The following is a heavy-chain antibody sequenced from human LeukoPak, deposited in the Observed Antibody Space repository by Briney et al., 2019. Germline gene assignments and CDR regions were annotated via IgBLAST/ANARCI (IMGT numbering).Heavy chain of an antibody. CDR1: GFTFSDYY. CDR3: AREGSYYYDGSGYYNWFDP. V-gene: IGHV3-11*05. D-gene: IGHD3-22*01. CDR2: ISSSSSYT. J-gene: IGHJ5*02. Sequence: SGGSLRLSCAASGFTFSDYYMSWIRQAPGKGLEWVSYISSSSSYTNYADSVKGRFTISRDNAKNSLYLQMNSLRAEDTAVYYCAREGSYYYDGSGYYNWFDPWGQGTLVTVSS.